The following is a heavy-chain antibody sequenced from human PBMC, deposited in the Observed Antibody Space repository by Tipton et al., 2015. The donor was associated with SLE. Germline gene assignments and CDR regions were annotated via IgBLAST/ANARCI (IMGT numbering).Heavy chain of an antibody. J-gene: IGHJ5*02. CDR1: GGSISSGSYY. CDR3: ARDPAPTGWFDP. D-gene: IGHD3-10*01. V-gene: IGHV4-61*02. CDR2: IYTSGST. Sequence: LRLSCTVSGGSISSGSYYWSWIRQPAGKGLEWIGRIYTSGSTNYNPSLKSRVTISVDTSKNQFSLKLSSVTAADTAVYYCARDPAPTGWFDPWGQGTLVTVSS.